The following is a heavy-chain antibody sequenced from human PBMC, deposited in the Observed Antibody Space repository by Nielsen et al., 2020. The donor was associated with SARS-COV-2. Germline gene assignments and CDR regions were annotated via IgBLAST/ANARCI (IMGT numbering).Heavy chain of an antibody. Sequence: SLKISCAASGFTFDDYAIHWVRQAPGKGLEWVSGISWNSGSIGYADSVKGRFTISRDNAKNSLYLQMNSLRAEDTALYYCAKVAGEYSSSSYWGQGTLVTVSS. CDR2: ISWNSGSI. CDR3: AKVAGEYSSSSY. J-gene: IGHJ4*02. D-gene: IGHD6-6*01. V-gene: IGHV3-9*01. CDR1: GFTFDDYA.